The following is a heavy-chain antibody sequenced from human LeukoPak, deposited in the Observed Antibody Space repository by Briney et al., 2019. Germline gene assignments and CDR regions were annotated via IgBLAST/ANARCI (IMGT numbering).Heavy chain of an antibody. CDR1: GYTFTSYY. J-gene: IGHJ6*02. Sequence: GASAKVSCKTSGYTFTSYYMHWVRQAPGQGLEWMGWINPNSGGTNYAQKFQGRVTMTRDTSISTAYMELSRLRSDDTAVYYCAREVLVRGVVPKLYGMDVWGQGTTVTVSS. V-gene: IGHV1-2*02. D-gene: IGHD3-10*01. CDR3: AREVLVRGVVPKLYGMDV. CDR2: INPNSGGT.